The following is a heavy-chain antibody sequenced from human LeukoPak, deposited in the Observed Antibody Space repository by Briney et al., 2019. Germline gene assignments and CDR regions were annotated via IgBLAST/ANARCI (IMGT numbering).Heavy chain of an antibody. CDR1: GAPITSHY. Sequence: SETLSLTCTVSGAPITSHYWSWIRQPAGKGLEGLEGIGRIYNTGSTNYNPSLKSRVTMSVDKSKNQFSLKLSSVTAADTAVYYCARDARYCSGGSCYSGYYYYYYMDVWGKGTTVTVSS. CDR2: IYNTGST. J-gene: IGHJ6*03. V-gene: IGHV4-4*07. CDR3: ARDARYCSGGSCYSGYYYYYYMDV. D-gene: IGHD2-15*01.